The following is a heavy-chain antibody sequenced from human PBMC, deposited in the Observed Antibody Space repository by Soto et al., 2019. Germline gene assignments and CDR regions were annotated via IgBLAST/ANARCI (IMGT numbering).Heavy chain of an antibody. CDR3: ARESPPGIAAAGSYYYYYYGMDV. D-gene: IGHD6-13*01. J-gene: IGHJ6*02. Sequence: GESLKISCKGSGYSFTSYWISWVRQMPGKGLEWMGRIDPSDSYTNYSPSFQGHVTISADKSISTAYLQWSSLKASDTAMYYCARESPPGIAAAGSYYYYYYGMDVWGQGTTFTVSS. CDR2: IDPSDSYT. CDR1: GYSFTSYW. V-gene: IGHV5-10-1*01.